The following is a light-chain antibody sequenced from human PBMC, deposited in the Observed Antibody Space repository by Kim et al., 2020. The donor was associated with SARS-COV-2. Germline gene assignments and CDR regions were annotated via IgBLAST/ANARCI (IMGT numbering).Light chain of an antibody. CDR2: GAS. CDR3: QQYGSSPLT. J-gene: IGKJ4*01. CDR1: QSVSSSY. Sequence: DIVLTQSPGTLSLSPGERATLSCRASQSVSSSYLAWYQQKPGQAPRLLIYGASSRATGIPDKFSGSGSGTDFTLTISRLEPEDFAVYFCQQYGSSPLTFGGGTKVDSK. V-gene: IGKV3-20*01.